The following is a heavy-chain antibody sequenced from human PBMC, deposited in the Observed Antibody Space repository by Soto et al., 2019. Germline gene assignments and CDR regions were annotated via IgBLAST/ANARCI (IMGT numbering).Heavy chain of an antibody. CDR3: ARGRTFSGWGQFDP. V-gene: IGHV4-59*01. J-gene: IGHJ5*02. CDR2: IYYRGST. CDR1: GGSISSYY. Sequence: PSETLSLTCTVSGGSISSYYWSWIRQPPGKGLEWIGYIYYRGSTNYNPSLKSRVTISVDTSKNQFSLKLSSVTAADTAVYYCARGRTFSGWGQFDPWGQGTLVTVSS. D-gene: IGHD6-19*01.